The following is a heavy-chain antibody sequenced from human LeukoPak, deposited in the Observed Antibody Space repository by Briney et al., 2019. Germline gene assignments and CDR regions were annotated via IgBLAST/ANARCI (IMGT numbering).Heavy chain of an antibody. CDR1: GYSFTSYW. D-gene: IGHD2-2*01. J-gene: IGHJ4*02. CDR2: IYPGDSDT. Sequence: GESPKISCMGSGYSFTSYWIGWVRQMPGKGLEWMGIIYPGDSDTRYSPSFQGQVTISADKSISTTYLQWSSLKASDTAMYYCARSLTEYDYFDYWGQGTLVTVSS. V-gene: IGHV5-51*01. CDR3: ARSLTEYDYFDY.